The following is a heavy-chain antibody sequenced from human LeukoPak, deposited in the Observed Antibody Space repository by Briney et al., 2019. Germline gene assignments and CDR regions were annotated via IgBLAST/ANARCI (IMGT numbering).Heavy chain of an antibody. Sequence: GGSLRLSCAASGFTFSRSGMHWVRQAPGKGLEWVTFIRYDGSNKYYADSVKGRFTISRDNTKNTLCLQMNSLRPDDTAVYYCAKDRDSSGFYYGGLDYWGQGTQVTVSS. CDR2: IRYDGSNK. D-gene: IGHD3-22*01. CDR1: GFTFSRSG. J-gene: IGHJ4*02. V-gene: IGHV3-30*02. CDR3: AKDRDSSGFYYGGLDY.